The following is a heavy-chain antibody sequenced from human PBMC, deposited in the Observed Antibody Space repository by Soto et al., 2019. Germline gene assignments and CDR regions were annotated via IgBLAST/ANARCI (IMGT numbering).Heavy chain of an antibody. Sequence: GASVKVSCKASGGTFSSYTISWVRQAPGQGLEWMGRIIPILGIANYAQKFQGRVTITADKSTSTAYMELSSLRSEDTAVYYCAGAPVPDYSSSWSEYFQHWGQGTLVTVSS. D-gene: IGHD6-13*01. V-gene: IGHV1-69*02. CDR2: IIPILGIA. J-gene: IGHJ1*01. CDR1: GGTFSSYT. CDR3: AGAPVPDYSSSWSEYFQH.